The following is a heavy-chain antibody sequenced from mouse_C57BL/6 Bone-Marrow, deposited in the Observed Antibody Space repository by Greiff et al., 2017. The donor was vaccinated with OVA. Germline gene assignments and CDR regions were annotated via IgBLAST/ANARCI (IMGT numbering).Heavy chain of an antibody. J-gene: IGHJ4*01. CDR3: ATSYYYGSSSWGH. V-gene: IGHV2-4*01. D-gene: IGHD1-1*01. CDR2: IWSGGST. CDR1: GFSLTSYG. Sequence: QVHVKQSGPGLVQPSQSLSITCTVSGFSLTSYGVHWVRQPPGKGLEWLGVIWSGGSTDYNAAFISRLSISKDNSKSQVFFKMNSLQADDTAIYYCATSYYYGSSSWGHWGQGTSVTVSS.